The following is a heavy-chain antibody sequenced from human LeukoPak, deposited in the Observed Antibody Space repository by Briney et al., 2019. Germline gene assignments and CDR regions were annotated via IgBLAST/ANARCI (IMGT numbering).Heavy chain of an antibody. D-gene: IGHD6-13*01. CDR2: VKSKTDGETT. Sequence: GGSLRLSRAASGFSFSNAWMSWVRQAPGKGLEWVGRVKSKTDGETTDYAAPVKGRFTISRDDSKNMLYLQMNSLKTEDTAVYYCTTDSRFKGSSWSPFGFWGQGTLVTVSS. CDR1: GFSFSNAW. J-gene: IGHJ4*02. CDR3: TTDSRFKGSSWSPFGF. V-gene: IGHV3-15*01.